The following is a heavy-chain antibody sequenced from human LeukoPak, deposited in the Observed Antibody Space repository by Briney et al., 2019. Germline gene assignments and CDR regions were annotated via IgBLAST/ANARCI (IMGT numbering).Heavy chain of an antibody. J-gene: IGHJ3*02. CDR1: GGSISSSSYY. Sequence: NPSETLSLTCTVSGGSISSSSYYWGWIRQPPGKGLEWIGSIYYSGSTYYNPSLKSRVTISVDTSKNQFSLKLSSVTAADTAVYYCARERYCSSTSCYTDDAFDIWGQGTMVTVSS. D-gene: IGHD2-2*02. V-gene: IGHV4-39*02. CDR3: ARERYCSSTSCYTDDAFDI. CDR2: IYYSGST.